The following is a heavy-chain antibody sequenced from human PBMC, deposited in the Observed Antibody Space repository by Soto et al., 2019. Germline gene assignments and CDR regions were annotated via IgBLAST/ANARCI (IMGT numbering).Heavy chain of an antibody. D-gene: IGHD6-19*01. J-gene: IGHJ5*02. CDR2: ISGSGGST. V-gene: IGHV3-23*01. CDR3: AKGVEQWLVQNWFDP. CDR1: GFTFSSYA. Sequence: GSLRLSSADSGFTFSSYAMSWVRQAPGKGLEWVSAISGSGGSTYYADTVKGRFTISRDNSKNTLYLQMNSLRAEDTAVYYCAKGVEQWLVQNWFDPWGQGTLVTVSS.